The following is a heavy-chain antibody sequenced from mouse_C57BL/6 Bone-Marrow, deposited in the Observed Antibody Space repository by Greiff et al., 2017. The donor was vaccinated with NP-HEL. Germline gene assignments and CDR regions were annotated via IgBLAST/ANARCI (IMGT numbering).Heavy chain of an antibody. D-gene: IGHD2-5*01. CDR2: ISYSGST. CDR1: GYSITSGYD. V-gene: IGHV3-1*01. CDR3: ARGSNYDYAMDY. Sequence: DVQLQESGPGMVKPSQSLSLTCTVTGYSITSGYDWHWIRHFPGNKLEWMGYISYSGSTNYNPSLKSRISITHDTSKNHFFLKLNSVTTEDTATYYCARGSNYDYAMDYWGQGTSVTVSS. J-gene: IGHJ4*01.